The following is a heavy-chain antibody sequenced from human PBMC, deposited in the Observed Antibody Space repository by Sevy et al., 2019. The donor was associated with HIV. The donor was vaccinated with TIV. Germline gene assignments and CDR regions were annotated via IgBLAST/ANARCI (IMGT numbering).Heavy chain of an antibody. CDR2: IYYSGST. Sequence: SETLSLTCTVSGGSISSGGYYWSWIRQHPGKGLEWIGYIYYSGSTYYNPSLNSRVTISVDTSKNQFSLKLSSVTAADTAVYYCARFLEWSTSFDYWGQGTLVTVSS. D-gene: IGHD3-3*01. CDR3: ARFLEWSTSFDY. CDR1: GGSISSGGYY. J-gene: IGHJ4*02. V-gene: IGHV4-31*03.